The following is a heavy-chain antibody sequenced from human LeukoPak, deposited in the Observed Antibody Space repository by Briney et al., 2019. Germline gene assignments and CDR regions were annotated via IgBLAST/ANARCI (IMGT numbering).Heavy chain of an antibody. D-gene: IGHD2-2*01. CDR1: GLTFSSYS. CDR3: SKRGSGSSTSCCGCYYYYYGMDV. V-gene: IGHV3-23*01. J-gene: IGHJ6*02. CDR2: ISDSGGST. Sequence: PGGALTLSCAASGLTFSSYSMSWVRQPPGKGLEWVSAISDSGGSTYYADALKGRITISRNNSKNTLFLQMNILSADDTAVYYLSKRGSGSSTSCCGCYYYYYGMDVWGQGTTVTVSS.